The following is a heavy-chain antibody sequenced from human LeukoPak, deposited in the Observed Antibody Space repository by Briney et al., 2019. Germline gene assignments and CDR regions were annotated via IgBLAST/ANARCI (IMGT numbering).Heavy chain of an antibody. CDR3: ASIYQLLWEFDY. D-gene: IGHD2-2*01. Sequence: GGSLRLSCAASGFTFSDYYMSWIRQAPGKGLEWVSYISSSGSTIYYADSVKGRFTISRDNAKNSLYLQMNSLRAEDTAVYYCASIYQLLWEFDYWGQGTLVTVSS. J-gene: IGHJ4*02. CDR1: GFTFSDYY. CDR2: ISSSGSTI. V-gene: IGHV3-11*01.